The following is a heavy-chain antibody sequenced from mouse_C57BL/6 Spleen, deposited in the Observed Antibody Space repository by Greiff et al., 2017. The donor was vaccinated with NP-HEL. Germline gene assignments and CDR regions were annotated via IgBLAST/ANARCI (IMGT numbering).Heavy chain of an antibody. J-gene: IGHJ4*01. V-gene: IGHV1-54*01. CDR3: ARKNWENYAMDY. D-gene: IGHD4-1*01. CDR2: INPGSGGT. CDR1: GYAFTNYL. Sequence: VQLVESGAELVRPGTSVKVSCKASGYAFTNYLIEWVKQRPGQGLEWIGVINPGSGGTNYNEKFKGKATLTADKSSSTAYMQLSSLTSEDSAVYFCARKNWENYAMDYWGQGTSVTVSS.